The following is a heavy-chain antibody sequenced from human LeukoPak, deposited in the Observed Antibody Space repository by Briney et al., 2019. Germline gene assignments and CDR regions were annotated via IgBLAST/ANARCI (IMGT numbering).Heavy chain of an antibody. Sequence: GGSLRLSCTVSGFTVSSNSMSWVRQAPGKGLEWVSGISASGGTTYYADSVKGRFTISRDNSKNTLVLQLNSLRAEDTAVYYCAKDPTDFDSSGQTYFDYWGQGTLVTVSS. CDR3: AKDPTDFDSSGQTYFDY. CDR1: GFTVSSNS. J-gene: IGHJ4*02. CDR2: ISASGGTT. V-gene: IGHV3-23*01. D-gene: IGHD3-22*01.